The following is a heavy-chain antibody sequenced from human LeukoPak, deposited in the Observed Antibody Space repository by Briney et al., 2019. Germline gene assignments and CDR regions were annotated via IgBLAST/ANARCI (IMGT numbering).Heavy chain of an antibody. V-gene: IGHV3-48*03. CDR1: GFTFSSYE. Sequence: PGGSLRLSCAASGFTFSSYEMNWVRQAPGKGLEWVSYISSSGSTIYYADSVKGRFTISRENAKNSLYLQMNSLRAEDTAVYYCARDTLDFIHCSGGSFYSGIDAFDIWGQGTMVTVSS. J-gene: IGHJ3*02. CDR3: ARDTLDFIHCSGGSFYSGIDAFDI. D-gene: IGHD2-15*01. CDR2: ISSSGSTI.